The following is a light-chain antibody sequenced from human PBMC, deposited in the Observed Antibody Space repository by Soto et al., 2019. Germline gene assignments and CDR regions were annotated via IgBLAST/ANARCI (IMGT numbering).Light chain of an antibody. CDR1: QTISSW. J-gene: IGKJ1*01. CDR3: QHYTSYSEA. CDR2: KAS. V-gene: IGKV1-5*03. Sequence: DIQMTQSPSTLSGSVVDRVTITFRAIQTISSWLAWYQQKPGKAPKLLIHKASTLKSGVPSRFSGSGSGTEFTLTISSLQPDDFATYYCQHYTSYSEASGQGTKADIK.